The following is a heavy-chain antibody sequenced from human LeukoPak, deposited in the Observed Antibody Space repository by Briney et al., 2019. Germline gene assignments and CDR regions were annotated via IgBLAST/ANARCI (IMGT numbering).Heavy chain of an antibody. CDR2: IYSGGGT. V-gene: IGHV3-53*01. CDR1: GFTVSSNY. Sequence: GGFLRLSCAVSGFTVSSNYMSWVRQAPGKGLEWVSLIYSGGGTYYADSVRGRFTISRDDSKNTLYLQMNSLRAEDTAVYYCVRRAGGYSHPYDYWGQGTLVTVSS. D-gene: IGHD4-23*01. CDR3: VRRAGGYSHPYDY. J-gene: IGHJ4*02.